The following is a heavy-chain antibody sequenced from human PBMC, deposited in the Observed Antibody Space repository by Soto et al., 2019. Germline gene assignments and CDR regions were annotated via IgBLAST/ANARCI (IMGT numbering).Heavy chain of an antibody. CDR1: GFTFSTYA. Sequence: PGGSLRLSCAASGFTFSTYAMNWVRQAPRKGLEWVSTITGSGATTYYADSVKGRFTISRDNSKNTLYLQMNSLRAEDTAVYYCVKDALTLHFDNWGQGTLLTVSS. CDR2: ITGSGATT. CDR3: VKDALTLHFDN. J-gene: IGHJ4*02. V-gene: IGHV3-23*01.